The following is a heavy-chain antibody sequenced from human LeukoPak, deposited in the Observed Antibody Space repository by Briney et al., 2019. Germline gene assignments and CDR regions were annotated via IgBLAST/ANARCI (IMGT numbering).Heavy chain of an antibody. CDR1: GGSISSYY. D-gene: IGHD1-1*01. CDR2: IYGSGST. V-gene: IGHV4-59*01. J-gene: IGHJ5*02. CDR3: AREGTSGTHLNWFDP. Sequence: PSETLSLTCTVAGGSISSYYWSWIRQPPGKGLEWIGHIYGSGSTNYNPSLKSRVTLSVDTSKNQFSLKLSSVTAADTAVYYCAREGTSGTHLNWFDPWGQGTLVTVSS.